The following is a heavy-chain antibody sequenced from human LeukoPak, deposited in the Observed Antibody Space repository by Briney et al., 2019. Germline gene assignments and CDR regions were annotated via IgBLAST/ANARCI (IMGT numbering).Heavy chain of an antibody. CDR2: IKGDGSEK. V-gene: IGHV3-7*04. Sequence: RXXCXXXXFTFSXYXMSWVRQAPGKGLEWVANIKGDGSEKNYVASVKGRFTISRDNAENSLHLQMYSLRAEDTAVYYCLRDYGGSWGQGTLVAVS. CDR1: XFTFSXYX. D-gene: IGHD4-23*01. CDR3: LRDYGGS. J-gene: IGHJ4*02.